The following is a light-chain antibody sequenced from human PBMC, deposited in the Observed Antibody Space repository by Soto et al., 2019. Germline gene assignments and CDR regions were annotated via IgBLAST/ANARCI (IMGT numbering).Light chain of an antibody. CDR1: QRVSSSY. CDR2: GAS. CDR3: QQYGSSPLT. Sequence: EIVLTQSPGTLSLSPGERVALSCRASQRVSSSYLAWYQQKPGQAPRLLIYGASSWATDIPDRFSGSGSGTDFTLTISRLEPEDFAVYYCQQYGSSPLTFGGGTTVEIK. V-gene: IGKV3-20*01. J-gene: IGKJ4*01.